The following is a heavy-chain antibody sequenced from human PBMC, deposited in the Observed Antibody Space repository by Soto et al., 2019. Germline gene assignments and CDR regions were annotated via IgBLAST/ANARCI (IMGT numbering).Heavy chain of an antibody. Sequence: PGGSLRLSCAASGFTFSSYGMHWVRQAPGKGLEWVAVISYDGNNKYYADSVKGRFTISRDNSKNTLYLQMNSLRAEDTAVYYCAKSLRYFDWLNSSRFDPWGQGTLVTVSS. CDR1: GFTFSSYG. D-gene: IGHD3-9*01. V-gene: IGHV3-30*18. CDR3: AKSLRYFDWLNSSRFDP. J-gene: IGHJ5*02. CDR2: ISYDGNNK.